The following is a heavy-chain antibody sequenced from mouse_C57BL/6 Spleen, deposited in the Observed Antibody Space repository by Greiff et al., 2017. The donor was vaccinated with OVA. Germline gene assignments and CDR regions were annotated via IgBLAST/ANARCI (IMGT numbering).Heavy chain of an antibody. CDR2: IYPGSGIT. Sequence: QVQLQQSGAELVRPGASVKLSCKASGYTFTDYYINWVKQRPGQGLEWIARIYPGSGITYYNEKFKGKATLTAEKSSSTAYMQLSSLTSEDSAVYFCARDGSSYDWYFDVWGTGTTVTVSS. CDR3: ARDGSSYDWYFDV. D-gene: IGHD1-1*01. J-gene: IGHJ1*03. V-gene: IGHV1-76*01. CDR1: GYTFTDYY.